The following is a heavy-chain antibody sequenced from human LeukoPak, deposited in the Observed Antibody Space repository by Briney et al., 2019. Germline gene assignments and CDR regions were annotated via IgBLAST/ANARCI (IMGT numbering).Heavy chain of an antibody. CDR2: ISGGSDVI. J-gene: IGHJ6*03. D-gene: IGHD6-6*01. CDR1: GLTCSTFS. V-gene: IGHV3-48*04. CDR3: VRVRYSSSSHYMDV. Sequence: HPGGSLRLSCAASGLTCSTFSMNWVRQAPGKGLEWVSYISGGSDVIHYADSVKGRFTISRDNAKKSLYLEMNSLRAEDTAVYYCVRVRYSSSSHYMDVWGKGTTVTVSS.